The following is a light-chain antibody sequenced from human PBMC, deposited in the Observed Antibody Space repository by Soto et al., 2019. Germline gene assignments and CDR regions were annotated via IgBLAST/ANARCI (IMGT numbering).Light chain of an antibody. CDR3: QQRSTWPPA. Sequence: EIVLTQSPATLSLSPGERATLSCRASQSVSSYLGSYQQKPGQAPRLLIYDASNRATGIPARFSGSGSGTDFTLTISSLAPEDFAVYYCQQRSTWPPAFGGGTKVEIK. CDR2: DAS. J-gene: IGKJ4*01. CDR1: QSVSSY. V-gene: IGKV3-11*01.